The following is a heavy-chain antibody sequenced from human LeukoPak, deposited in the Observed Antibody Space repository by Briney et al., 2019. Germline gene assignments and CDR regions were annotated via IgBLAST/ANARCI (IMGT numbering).Heavy chain of an antibody. CDR2: IKPDGSDN. J-gene: IGHJ4*02. CDR1: GFTFRNYW. CDR3: AGSLAYCGGDCRLGDY. D-gene: IGHD2-21*02. Sequence: PGGSLRLSCAASGFTFRNYWMSWVRQTPGKGLEWVANIKPDGSDNYYVDSVKGRFTIFRDNAKNSLYLQMDSLRVEDTAVYYCAGSLAYCGGDCRLGDYWGQGTLVTVSS. V-gene: IGHV3-7*01.